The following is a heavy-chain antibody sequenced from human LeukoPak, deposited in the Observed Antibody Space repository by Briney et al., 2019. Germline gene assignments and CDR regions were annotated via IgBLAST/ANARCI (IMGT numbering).Heavy chain of an antibody. V-gene: IGHV3-23*01. CDR1: GFTFSSYA. CDR2: ISGSGGST. Sequence: PGGSLRLSCAASGFTFSSYAMSWVRQAPGKGLEWVSAISGSGGSTYYADSVKGRFTISRDNSKNTLYLQMNSLRAEDTAVYYCAKDLDYYGSGSYPVFNYWGQGTLVTVSS. J-gene: IGHJ4*02. D-gene: IGHD3-10*01. CDR3: AKDLDYYGSGSYPVFNY.